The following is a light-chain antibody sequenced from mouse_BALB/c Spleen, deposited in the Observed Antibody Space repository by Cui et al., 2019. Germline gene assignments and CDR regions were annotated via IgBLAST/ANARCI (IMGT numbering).Light chain of an antibody. J-gene: IGKJ5*01. V-gene: IGKV4-68*01. CDR2: LTS. CDR3: QQWSSNPLT. Sequence: QTVLTQSPALMSASPGAKATTTSSASSSVSYMYWYQQKPRSSPKPWIYLTSNLASGVPARFSGSGSGTSYSLTISSMEAEDAATYYCQQWSSNPLTFSAGTKLELK. CDR1: SSVSY.